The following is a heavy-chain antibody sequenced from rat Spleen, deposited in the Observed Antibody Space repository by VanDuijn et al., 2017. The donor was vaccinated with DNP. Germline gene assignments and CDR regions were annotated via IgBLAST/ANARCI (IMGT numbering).Heavy chain of an antibody. CDR2: ISFDGRSN. Sequence: EVQLVESGGGLVQPGGSLKLSCAASGFTFSDYYMAWVRQAPTRGLEWVAYISFDGRSNYNGDSVRGRFTISRDNVKSTLYLQMNSLRSEDMATYYCARHVLPLRVWDYWGQGVMVTVSS. D-gene: IGHD1-4*01. CDR1: GFTFSDYY. CDR3: ARHVLPLRVWDY. J-gene: IGHJ2*01. V-gene: IGHV5-22*01.